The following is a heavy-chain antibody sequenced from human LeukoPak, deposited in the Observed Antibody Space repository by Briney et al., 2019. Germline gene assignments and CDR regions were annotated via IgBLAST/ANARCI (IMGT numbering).Heavy chain of an antibody. CDR3: AREMVEMATIFGYFQH. Sequence: GGSLRLSCAASGFTFSSYGMHWVRLAPGKGLEWVAVIWYDGSNKYYADSVKGRFTISRDNSKNTLYLQMNSLRAEDTAVYYCAREMVEMATIFGYFQHWGQGTLVTVSS. D-gene: IGHD5-24*01. J-gene: IGHJ1*01. CDR2: IWYDGSNK. V-gene: IGHV3-33*08. CDR1: GFTFSSYG.